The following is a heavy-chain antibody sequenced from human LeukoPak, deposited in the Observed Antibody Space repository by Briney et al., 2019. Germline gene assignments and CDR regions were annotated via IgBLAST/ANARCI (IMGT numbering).Heavy chain of an antibody. CDR3: ARGGVVVTAKYYFDY. CDR2: INHSGST. J-gene: IGHJ4*02. V-gene: IGHV4-34*01. CDR1: GGSFSGYY. Sequence: SETLSLTCAVYGGSFSGYYWSWIRQPPGKGLEWIGEINHSGSTNYNPSLKSRVTISVDTSKNQFSLKLSSVTAADTAVCYCARGGVVVTAKYYFDYWGQGTLVTVSS. D-gene: IGHD2-21*02.